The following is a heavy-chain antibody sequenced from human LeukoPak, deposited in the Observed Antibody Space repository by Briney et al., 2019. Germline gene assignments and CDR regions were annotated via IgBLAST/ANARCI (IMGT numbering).Heavy chain of an antibody. CDR2: IYYSGNT. J-gene: IGHJ4*02. V-gene: IGHV4-38-2*02. D-gene: IGHD3/OR15-3a*01. Sequence: SETLSLTCTVSGYSISSGYYWGWIRQPPGKGLEWIGSIYYSGNTYYNASLESQVSISIDTSKNQFSLKLTSVTAADTAVYYCARQTGSGLFILPGGQGTLVTVSS. CDR3: ARQTGSGLFILP. CDR1: GYSISSGYY.